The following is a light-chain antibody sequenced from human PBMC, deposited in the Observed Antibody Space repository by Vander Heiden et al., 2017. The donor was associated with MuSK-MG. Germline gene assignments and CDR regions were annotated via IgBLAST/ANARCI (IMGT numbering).Light chain of an antibody. Sequence: DIVLAQSPATLSLSPGERATLSCRASESVNNYLAWYQQKPGQAPRLLIYDGSRRATGIPARFTGSGSGTDFTLTISSLEPADFGIYYCQQRRNWPQTFGQGTRLEIK. CDR2: DGS. CDR1: ESVNNY. CDR3: QQRRNWPQT. J-gene: IGKJ5*01. V-gene: IGKV3-11*01.